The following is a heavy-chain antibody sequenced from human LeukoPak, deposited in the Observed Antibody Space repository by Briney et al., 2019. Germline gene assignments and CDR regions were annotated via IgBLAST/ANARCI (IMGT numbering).Heavy chain of an antibody. CDR2: ISGSGGST. CDR1: GFTFSSYA. Sequence: GGSLRLSCAASGFTFSSYAMSWVRQAPGKGLEWVSAISGSGGSTYYADSVKGRFTISRDNSENTLYLQMDSLRAEDTAVYYCAKRISLRGYSYGCDYWGQGTLVTVSS. J-gene: IGHJ4*02. V-gene: IGHV3-23*01. D-gene: IGHD5-18*01. CDR3: AKRISLRGYSYGCDY.